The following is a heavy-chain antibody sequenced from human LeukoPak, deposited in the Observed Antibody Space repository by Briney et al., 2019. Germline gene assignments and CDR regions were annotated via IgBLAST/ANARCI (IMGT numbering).Heavy chain of an antibody. D-gene: IGHD4-17*01. J-gene: IGHJ3*02. Sequence: HGESLKISCKGSGYSFTSYWIGWVRQMPGKGLEWMGIIYPGDSDTRYSPSFQGQVTISADKSISTAYLQWSSLKASDTAMYYCASYGDYEVDAFDIWGQGTMVTVSS. CDR3: ASYGDYEVDAFDI. CDR1: GYSFTSYW. CDR2: IYPGDSDT. V-gene: IGHV5-51*01.